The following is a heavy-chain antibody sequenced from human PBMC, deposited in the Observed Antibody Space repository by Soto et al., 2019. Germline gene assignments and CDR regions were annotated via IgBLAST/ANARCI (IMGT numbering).Heavy chain of an antibody. J-gene: IGHJ6*02. V-gene: IGHV1-18*01. CDR2: ISAYNGNT. CDR3: ARDSVDTAMFGYGMDV. CDR1: GYTCTSYG. Sequence: QVQLGQSGAEVKKPGASVKVSCKASGYTCTSYGISWVRQAPGQGLEWMGWISAYNGNTNYAQKLQGRVTMTTDTSTSTDYMELRSLRSDDTAVYYCARDSVDTAMFGYGMDVWGQGTTVTVSS. D-gene: IGHD5-18*01.